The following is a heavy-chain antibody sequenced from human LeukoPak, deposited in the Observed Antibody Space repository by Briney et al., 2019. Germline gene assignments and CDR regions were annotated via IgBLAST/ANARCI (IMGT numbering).Heavy chain of an antibody. V-gene: IGHV3-48*01. J-gene: IGHJ4*02. D-gene: IGHD3-10*01. CDR1: GFTFSSYS. CDR2: ISSSSSTI. CDR3: ARGHGSGSYYPDY. Sequence: PGGSLRLSCAASGFTFSSYSMNWVRRAPGKGLEWVSYISSSSSTIHYADSVKGRFTISRDNAKNSLYLQMNSLRAEDTAVYYCARGHGSGSYYPDYWGQGTLVTVSS.